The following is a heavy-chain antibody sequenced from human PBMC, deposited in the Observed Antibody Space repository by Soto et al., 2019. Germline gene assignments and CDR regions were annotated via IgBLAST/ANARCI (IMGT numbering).Heavy chain of an antibody. CDR1: GYSFTSYW. V-gene: IGHV5-10-1*01. Sequence: GESLKISCKGSGYSFTSYWISWVRQMPGKGLEWMGRIDPSDSYTNYSPSFQGHVTISADKSISTAYLQWSSLKASDTAMYYCARQGGIGVVPAAPHYYGMDVWGQGSTVTGSS. CDR2: IDPSDSYT. D-gene: IGHD2-2*01. J-gene: IGHJ6*02. CDR3: ARQGGIGVVPAAPHYYGMDV.